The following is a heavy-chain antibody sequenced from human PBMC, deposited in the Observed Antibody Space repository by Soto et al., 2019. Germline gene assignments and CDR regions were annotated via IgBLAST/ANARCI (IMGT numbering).Heavy chain of an antibody. V-gene: IGHV3-30-3*01. J-gene: IGHJ6*02. CDR2: ISDDGSNK. Sequence: QVQLVESGGGVVQPGRSLRLSCAVSGATLSGYAFHWVRQAPGKGLEWVAVISDDGSNKFYADFVKGRFTISRDNAKNSLYLQMNSLRAEDTAVYYCARNYHMDVWGQGTTVTVSS. CDR1: GATLSGYA. CDR3: ARNYHMDV.